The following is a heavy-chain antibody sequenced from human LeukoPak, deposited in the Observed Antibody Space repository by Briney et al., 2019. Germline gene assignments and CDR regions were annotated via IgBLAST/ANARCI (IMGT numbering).Heavy chain of an antibody. CDR1: GSIFTSYD. CDR3: ARGRGQQLVEGWFDP. CDR2: MNPNSGNT. Sequence: ASVKVSCKASGSIFTSYDINWVRQATGQGLEWMGWMNPNSGNTGYAQKFQGRVTMTRNTSISTAYMELSSLRSEHTAVYYCARGRGQQLVEGWFDPWGQGTLVTVSS. J-gene: IGHJ5*02. D-gene: IGHD6-13*01. V-gene: IGHV1-8*01.